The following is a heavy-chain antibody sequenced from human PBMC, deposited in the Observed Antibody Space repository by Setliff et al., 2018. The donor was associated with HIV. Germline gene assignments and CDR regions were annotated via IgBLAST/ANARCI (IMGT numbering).Heavy chain of an antibody. CDR1: GGSFGGYH. D-gene: IGHD2-2*01. J-gene: IGHJ4*02. CDR2: IDHSGST. Sequence: SETLSLTCAVYGGSFGGYHWSWIRQSPGKGLEWIGEIDHSGSTDDNPSLKSRVTISVDTSKNQFSLKLSSVSAADTAVYYCARGHPIVPTGLVSFYFDHWGQGTLVTVSS. V-gene: IGHV4-34*01. CDR3: ARGHPIVPTGLVSFYFDH.